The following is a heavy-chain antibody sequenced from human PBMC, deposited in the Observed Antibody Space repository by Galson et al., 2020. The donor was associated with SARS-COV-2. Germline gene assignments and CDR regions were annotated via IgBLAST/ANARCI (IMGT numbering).Heavy chain of an antibody. Sequence: SETLSLTCTVSGDSVTSDIYYWAWIRQPPGKGLEWKGSVNFSGTNVYHPSLKGHFTISVDTSKNEFTLRLNSATAPDTAVYFCARCRQWRGMDGYYFDSWGQGALITLSS. J-gene: IGHJ4*02. CDR3: ARCRQWRGMDGYYFDS. CDR1: GDSVTSDIYY. D-gene: IGHD6-19*01. V-gene: IGHV4-39*01. CDR2: VNFSGTN.